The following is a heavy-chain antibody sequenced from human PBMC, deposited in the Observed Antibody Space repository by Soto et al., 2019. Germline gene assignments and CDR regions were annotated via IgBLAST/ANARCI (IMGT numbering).Heavy chain of an antibody. V-gene: IGHV1-3*01. CDR3: ARIVVVVAATDYYVMDV. D-gene: IGHD2-15*01. Sequence: ASVKVSCKASGYTFTSYAMHWVRQAPGQRLEWMGWINAGNGNTKYSQKFQGRVTITRDTSASTAYMELSSLRSEDTAVYYCARIVVVVAATDYYVMDVWGQGTTVTVS. CDR1: GYTFTSYA. CDR2: INAGNGNT. J-gene: IGHJ6*02.